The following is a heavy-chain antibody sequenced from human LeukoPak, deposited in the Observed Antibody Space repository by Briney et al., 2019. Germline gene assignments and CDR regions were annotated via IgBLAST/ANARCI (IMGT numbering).Heavy chain of an antibody. CDR3: ARDREWLRPQDY. Sequence: QSGGSLRLSCAASGFIFSKYAMSWVRQTPGKGLECVSTISGSGGSTYYIDSVKGRSTISRDNSKNTLYLQMNTLRAEDTAIYFCARDREWLRPQDYWGQGTLVTVSS. CDR1: GFIFSKYA. V-gene: IGHV3-23*01. D-gene: IGHD5-12*01. J-gene: IGHJ4*02. CDR2: ISGSGGST.